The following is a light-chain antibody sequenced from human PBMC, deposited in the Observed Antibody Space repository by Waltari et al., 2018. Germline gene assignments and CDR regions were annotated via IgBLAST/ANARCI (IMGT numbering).Light chain of an antibody. CDR1: AFPGQS. Sequence: SSELTQPPSVSVSPGQTARLTCSGSAFPGQSASWYQQKAGQAPVAVIYKDSERPSGIPERFSGSGSGTTVTLTISGVEAEDEADYYCQSVDSSAAYSVIFGGGTKLTVL. CDR2: KDS. J-gene: IGLJ2*01. CDR3: QSVDSSAAYSVI. V-gene: IGLV3-25*03.